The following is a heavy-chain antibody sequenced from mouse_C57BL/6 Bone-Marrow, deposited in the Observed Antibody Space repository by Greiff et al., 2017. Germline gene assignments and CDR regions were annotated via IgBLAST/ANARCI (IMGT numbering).Heavy chain of an antibody. CDR1: GFNIKDDY. V-gene: IGHV14-4*01. CDR3: TPDDY. J-gene: IGHJ2*01. Sequence: EVQLQQSGAELVRPGASVKLSCTASGFNIKDDYMHWVKQRPEQGLEWIGWIDPENGDTEYASQFQGKATITADTSSNTAYLQLSSLTSEDTAVYYCTPDDYWGQGTTLTVSS. CDR2: IDPENGDT.